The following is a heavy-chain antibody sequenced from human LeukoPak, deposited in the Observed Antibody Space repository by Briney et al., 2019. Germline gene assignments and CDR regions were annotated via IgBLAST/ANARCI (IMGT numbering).Heavy chain of an antibody. CDR1: GFTFSSYA. Sequence: GGSLRLSCAASGFTFSSYAMTWVRQAPGKGLEWVSAISGSGGSTYYADSVKGRFTISRDDSRNTLYLQMNSLRAEDTAVYYCAEGGRLRYFDDRVGYYGMDVWGQGTTVTVSS. V-gene: IGHV3-23*01. CDR2: ISGSGGST. J-gene: IGHJ6*02. CDR3: AEGGRLRYFDDRVGYYGMDV. D-gene: IGHD3-9*01.